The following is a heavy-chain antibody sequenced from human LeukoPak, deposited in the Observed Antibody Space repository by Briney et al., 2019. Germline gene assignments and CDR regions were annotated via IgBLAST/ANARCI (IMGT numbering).Heavy chain of an antibody. V-gene: IGHV3-23*01. CDR3: AIMHGYYDGSGYWVQ. CDR2: ITPNADRT. Sequence: GGSLRLSCAASGFTFGSYGMSWVRQAPGKGLEWVSFITPNADRTSYTDSVEGRFTISRDNPRNTLYMQMNSLRDEDTALYYCAIMHGYYDGSGYWVQWGQGTLVTVSS. D-gene: IGHD3-22*01. CDR1: GFTFGSYG. J-gene: IGHJ1*01.